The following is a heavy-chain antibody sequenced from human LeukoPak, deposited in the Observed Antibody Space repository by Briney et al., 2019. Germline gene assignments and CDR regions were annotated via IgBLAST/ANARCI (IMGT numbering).Heavy chain of an antibody. Sequence: PSETLSLTCTVSGGSISSGGYYWSWIRQHPGKGLEWIGYIYYSGSTYYNPSLKSRVTISVDTSKNQFSLKLSSVTAADTAVYFCARVHVGSFDYWGQGTLVTVSS. V-gene: IGHV4-31*03. CDR3: ARVHVGSFDY. CDR1: GGSISSGGYY. J-gene: IGHJ4*02. D-gene: IGHD1-26*01. CDR2: IYYSGST.